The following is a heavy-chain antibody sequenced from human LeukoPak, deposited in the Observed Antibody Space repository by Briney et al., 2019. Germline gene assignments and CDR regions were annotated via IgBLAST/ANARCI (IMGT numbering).Heavy chain of an antibody. J-gene: IGHJ4*02. V-gene: IGHV3-7*01. CDR1: GFTFRTNW. Sequence: PGGSLRLSCAASGFTFRTNWMSWVRQAPGKGLEWVANIKQDGNEKYYVDSVKGRFTISRDNAKNSLDLQMNSLRAEDTAVYYCARDTLGEGEDANYAVYYFDYWGQGTPVTVSS. CDR3: ARDTLGEGEDANYAVYYFDY. D-gene: IGHD4/OR15-4a*01. CDR2: IKQDGNEK.